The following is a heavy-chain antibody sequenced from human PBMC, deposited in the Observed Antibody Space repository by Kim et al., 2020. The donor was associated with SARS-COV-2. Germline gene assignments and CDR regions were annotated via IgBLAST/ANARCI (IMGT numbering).Heavy chain of an antibody. J-gene: IGHJ4*02. CDR3: ARGGQSYTVFDY. Sequence: YYADSVRGRFTISRDNAKNSLYLQMNGLRAEDTAVYYCARGGQSYTVFDYWGQGTLVTVSS. V-gene: IGHV3-48*03. D-gene: IGHD1-26*01.